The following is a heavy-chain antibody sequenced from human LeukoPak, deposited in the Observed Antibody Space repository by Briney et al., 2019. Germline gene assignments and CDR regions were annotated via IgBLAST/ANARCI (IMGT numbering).Heavy chain of an antibody. CDR2: IYYSGST. D-gene: IGHD4-23*01. J-gene: IGHJ3*02. V-gene: IGHV4-59*01. Sequence: SSETLSLTCTVSGGSISSYYWSWIRQPPGKGLEWIGYIYYSGSTNYNPSLKSRVTISVDTSKNQFSLKLSSVTAADTAVYYCARVGNTVDAFDIWGQGTMVTVSS. CDR3: ARVGNTVDAFDI. CDR1: GGSISSYY.